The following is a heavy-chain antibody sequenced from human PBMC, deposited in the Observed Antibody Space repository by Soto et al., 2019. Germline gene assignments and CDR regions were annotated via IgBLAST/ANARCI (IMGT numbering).Heavy chain of an antibody. CDR1: GFSLSTSGVG. Sequence: QITLKESGPPLVKPTQTLTLTCTISGFSLSTSGVGVGWIRQPPGKALEWLALIYWDDDKRYRPSMKTRLTITKAPSKNQVVLTMTNIDPVDTATYYCAHSPNLYGPSHFAYWGQGTLVTVSP. D-gene: IGHD2-2*02. CDR3: AHSPNLYGPSHFAY. J-gene: IGHJ4*02. V-gene: IGHV2-5*02. CDR2: IYWDDDK.